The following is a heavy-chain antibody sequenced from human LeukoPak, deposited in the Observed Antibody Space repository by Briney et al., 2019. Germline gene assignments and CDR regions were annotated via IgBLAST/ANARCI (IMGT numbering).Heavy chain of an antibody. Sequence: PSQTLSLTCTVSGGSISSRTYYWSWIRQPAGKGLEWIGRIYTSGSTNYNPSLKSRITISVDTSKNQFSLKLSSVTAADTAVYYCARSSCPSGSCYDNRRYFDYWGQGTLVTVSS. D-gene: IGHD2-15*01. V-gene: IGHV4-61*02. CDR2: IYTSGST. J-gene: IGHJ4*02. CDR1: GGSISSRTYY. CDR3: ARSSCPSGSCYDNRRYFDY.